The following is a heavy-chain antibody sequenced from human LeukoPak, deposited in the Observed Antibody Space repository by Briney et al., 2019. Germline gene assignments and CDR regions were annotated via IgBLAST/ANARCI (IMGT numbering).Heavy chain of an antibody. V-gene: IGHV3-66*02. J-gene: IGHJ6*02. CDR3: ARVLGSYYYAMDV. CDR2: IYGGGST. CDR1: GFTVSSNY. Sequence: SGGSLRLSCAAASGFTVSSNYMSWVRQAPGKGLEWVSVIYGGGSTSYADSVKGRFTFSRDTSKNMLYLQMNSLRPEDTAVYYCARVLGSYYYAMDVWGQGTTVTVSS. D-gene: IGHD7-27*01.